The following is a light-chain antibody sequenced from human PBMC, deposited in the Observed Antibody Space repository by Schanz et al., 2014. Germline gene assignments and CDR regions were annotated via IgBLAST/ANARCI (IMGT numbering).Light chain of an antibody. V-gene: IGKV3-15*01. CDR2: GAS. J-gene: IGKJ4*01. Sequence: EILMTQSPVTLSVSPGERVTLFCRASQSVGRNLAWYQQKPGQAPRLLIYGASTRATGIPAKFSGSGSGTEFTLTISSLQSEDFAVYYCQQRSTWFSFGGGTRVEIK. CDR3: QQRSTWFS. CDR1: QSVGRN.